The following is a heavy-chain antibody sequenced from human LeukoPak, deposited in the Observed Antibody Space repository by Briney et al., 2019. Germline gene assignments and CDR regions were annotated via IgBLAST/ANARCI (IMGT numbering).Heavy chain of an antibody. V-gene: IGHV1-2*02. CDR2: INPNSGGT. Sequence: ASVKVSCKASGGTFSSYAISWVRQAPGQGLEWMGWINPNSGGTNYAQKFQGRVTMTRDTSISTAYMELSRLRSDDTAVYYCARVIVGATTYFDYWGQGTLVTVSS. D-gene: IGHD1-26*01. J-gene: IGHJ4*02. CDR1: GGTFSSYA. CDR3: ARVIVGATTYFDY.